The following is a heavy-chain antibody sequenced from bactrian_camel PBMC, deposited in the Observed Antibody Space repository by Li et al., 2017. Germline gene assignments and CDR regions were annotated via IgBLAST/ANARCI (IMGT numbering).Heavy chain of an antibody. CDR3: NLGCSPYEGY. CDR1: GFTLHGRA. V-gene: IGHV3S60*01. Sequence: HVQLVESGGGLVQAGESLTLFCTTSGFTLHGRALAWFRQAPGKEREGVACINWTGELTSYADSVRDRFSISQDNAKNTFYLQMNSLIPEDTAMYRCNLGCSPYEGYWGQGTQVTVS. D-gene: IGHD5*01. J-gene: IGHJ4*01. CDR2: INWTGELT.